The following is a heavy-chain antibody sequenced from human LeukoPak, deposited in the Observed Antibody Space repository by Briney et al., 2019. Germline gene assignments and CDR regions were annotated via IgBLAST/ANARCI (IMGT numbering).Heavy chain of an antibody. CDR1: GFTFSSHA. V-gene: IGHV3-23*01. D-gene: IGHD1-20*01. CDR3: AKHNRNDGYYYYGMDV. Sequence: GGSLRLSCAASGFTFSSHAMNWVRQAPGKGLEWVSATDDSGDSTIYADSVKGRFTISRDNARNILYLQMNSLRAEDTAVYYCAKHNRNDGYYYYGMDVWGQGTTVTVSS. J-gene: IGHJ6*02. CDR2: TDDSGDST.